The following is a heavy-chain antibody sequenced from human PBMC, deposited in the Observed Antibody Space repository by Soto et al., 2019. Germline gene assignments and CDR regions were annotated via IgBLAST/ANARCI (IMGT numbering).Heavy chain of an antibody. CDR1: GFTFSDNW. J-gene: IGHJ4*02. V-gene: IGHV3-7*05. CDR3: ATSMGRGGNDY. D-gene: IGHD3-10*01. CDR2: IKTDGSEE. Sequence: EVQLVESGGGLVQPGGSLRLSCAASGFTFSDNWMSWVRQAPGKGLECVANIKTDGSEEYYVDPVKGRFTISRDNAKNSLYLQMNSLRPEDTAVYYCATSMGRGGNDYWGQGTLVAVSS.